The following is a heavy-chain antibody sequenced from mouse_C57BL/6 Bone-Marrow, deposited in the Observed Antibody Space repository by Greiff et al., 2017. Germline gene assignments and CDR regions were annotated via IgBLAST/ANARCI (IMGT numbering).Heavy chain of an antibody. Sequence: VQLQESGPGLVQPSQSLSITCTVSGFSLTSYGVHWVRQSPGTGLEWLGVIWSGGSTDYAAAFISRLSISKDNSKSQVFFKMNSLQADDTAIYYCASYYDAMDYWGQGTSVTVSS. V-gene: IGHV2-2*01. J-gene: IGHJ4*01. CDR3: ASYYDAMDY. CDR2: IWSGGST. CDR1: GFSLTSYG.